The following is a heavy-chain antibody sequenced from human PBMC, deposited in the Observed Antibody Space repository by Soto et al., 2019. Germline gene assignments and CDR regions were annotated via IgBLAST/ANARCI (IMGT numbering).Heavy chain of an antibody. CDR3: ATSSGWYFDY. CDR1: GFTFSGAA. CDR2: MRSKGKSYAT. D-gene: IGHD6-19*01. V-gene: IGHV3-73*01. Sequence: EVQLVESGGGLVQPGGSLKLSCTASGFTFSGAAVHWVRQASGKGLEWLGRMRSKGKSYATAYAASGKGRLTISRDDSKNMAYLQMDSLKTEDTAVYYCATSSGWYFDYWGQGTLVTVPS. J-gene: IGHJ4*02.